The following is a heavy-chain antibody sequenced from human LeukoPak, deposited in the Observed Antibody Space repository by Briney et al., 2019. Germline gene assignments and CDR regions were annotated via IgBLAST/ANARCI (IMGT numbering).Heavy chain of an antibody. D-gene: IGHD4-17*01. CDR3: AKKATVTTYLDY. CDR2: ISATGGSI. J-gene: IGHJ4*02. Sequence: GGSLRLSCAASGFTFSNYAMSWVRQAPGKGLEWVSDISATGGSIFYADSAKGRFTISRDNSKNTLYLQMNSLRAEDTAIYYCAKKATVTTYLDYWGQGTLVTVSS. CDR1: GFTFSNYA. V-gene: IGHV3-23*01.